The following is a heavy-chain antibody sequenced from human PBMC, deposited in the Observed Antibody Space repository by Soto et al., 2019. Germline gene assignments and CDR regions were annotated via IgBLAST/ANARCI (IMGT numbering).Heavy chain of an antibody. Sequence: EVQLLESGGGLVQPGGSRRLSCAASGFTFNTLEMSWVRQAPGRGLEWVSFISTDSSRAYYADAVKGRFTISRDNSKHTLYLQMNSLPAEDTAVYACVKGGWLDFWGQGTLVTVSS. CDR3: VKGGWLDF. D-gene: IGHD3-16*01. CDR2: ISTDSSRA. CDR1: GFTFNTLE. J-gene: IGHJ5*01. V-gene: IGHV3-23*01.